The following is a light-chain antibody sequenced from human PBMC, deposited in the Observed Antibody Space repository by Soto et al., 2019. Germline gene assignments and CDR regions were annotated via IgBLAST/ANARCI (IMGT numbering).Light chain of an antibody. V-gene: IGLV7-46*01. Sequence: QAVVTQEPSLTVSPGGTVTLTCGSSTGDVTSGHWPYWFQQKPGQAPRTLIFDTSNRHSWTPARFSDSLLGGKAALTLSGAQAEDEADYYCMLSYTGTRPVVFGGGTKLTVL. CDR3: MLSYTGTRPVV. CDR2: DTS. J-gene: IGLJ2*01. CDR1: TGDVTSGHW.